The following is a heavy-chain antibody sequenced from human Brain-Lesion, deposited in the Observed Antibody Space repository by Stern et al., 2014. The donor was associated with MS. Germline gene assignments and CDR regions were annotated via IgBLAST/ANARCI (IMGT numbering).Heavy chain of an antibody. J-gene: IGHJ6*02. CDR1: GGSISSGGYY. Sequence: VHLVESGPGLVKPSQTLSLSCTVSGGSISSGGYYWSCIRQPAGKGLEWIGRIFNSGTPNSNPPLKRPATLSTHTSQNPFSLRLTPMTAADTAVYYCARGRVVPGFQYYATDVWGQGTTVIVSS. CDR2: IFNSGTP. V-gene: IGHV4-61*02. CDR3: ARGRVVPGFQYYATDV. D-gene: IGHD2-2*01.